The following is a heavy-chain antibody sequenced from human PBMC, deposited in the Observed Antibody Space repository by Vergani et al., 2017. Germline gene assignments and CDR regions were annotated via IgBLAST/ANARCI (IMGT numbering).Heavy chain of an antibody. CDR2: ISGSGGST. CDR1: GFTFSSYA. Sequence: VQLVESGGGVVQPGRSLRLSCAASGFTFSSYAMSWVRQAPGKGLEWVSAISGSGGSTYYADSVKGRFTISRDNSKNTLYLQMNSLRAEDTAVYYCARDCYYGSGSSPIDYWGQGTLVTVSS. V-gene: IGHV3-23*04. J-gene: IGHJ4*02. CDR3: ARDCYYGSGSSPIDY. D-gene: IGHD3-10*01.